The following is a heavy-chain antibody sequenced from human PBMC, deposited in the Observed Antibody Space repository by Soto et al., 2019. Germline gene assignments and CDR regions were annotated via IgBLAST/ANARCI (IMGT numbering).Heavy chain of an antibody. J-gene: IGHJ6*03. D-gene: IGHD2-15*01. CDR3: ARASSLVVAVTPNYYYYMDV. V-gene: IGHV4-34*01. CDR1: GGSFSNYY. CDR2: INHSGST. Sequence: SETLSLTCAVYGGSFSNYYWSWVRQPPGKGLEWVGEINHSGSTNYNPSLKSRVTISVDTSKNQFSLKLSSVTAADTAVYYCARASSLVVAVTPNYYYYMDVWAKGTTVTVSS.